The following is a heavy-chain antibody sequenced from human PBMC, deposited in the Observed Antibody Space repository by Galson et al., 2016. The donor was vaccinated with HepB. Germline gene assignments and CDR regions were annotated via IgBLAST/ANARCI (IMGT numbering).Heavy chain of an antibody. V-gene: IGHV3-23*01. J-gene: IGHJ4*02. D-gene: IGHD6-19*01. CDR2: ICGRCGDM. Sequence: LRLSCAASGFTFDKYGMTWFRQAPGKGLEWVSTICGRCGDMDYADSVKGRFTISRDDSKNTLYLHMNGLRVEDTAIYYCAIDPSQWHDLLFGNWAQGTLVTVSA. CDR3: AIDPSQWHDLLFGN. CDR1: GFTFDKYG.